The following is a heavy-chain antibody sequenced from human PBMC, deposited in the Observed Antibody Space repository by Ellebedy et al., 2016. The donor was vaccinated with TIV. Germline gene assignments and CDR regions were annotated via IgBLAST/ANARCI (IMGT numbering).Heavy chain of an antibody. CDR3: ARNPVGVGPALDV. Sequence: PGGSLRLSCAASALTFSSHAMSWVRQAPGKGLEWVSSITESGGNTYYADSVKGRFTIPSDNSKDTLFLQMNTLRAEDTAIYFCARNPVGVGPALDVWGQGTMVTVSS. V-gene: IGHV3-23*01. CDR1: ALTFSSHA. D-gene: IGHD4-23*01. J-gene: IGHJ3*01. CDR2: ITESGGNT.